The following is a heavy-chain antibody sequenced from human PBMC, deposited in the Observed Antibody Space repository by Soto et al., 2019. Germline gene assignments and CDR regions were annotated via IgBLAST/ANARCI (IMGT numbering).Heavy chain of an antibody. J-gene: IGHJ6*02. CDR1: GYTFTSYA. Sequence: QVQLVQSGAEVKKPGASVKVSCKASGYTFTSYAMHWVRQAPGQRLEWMGWINAGNGNTKYSQKFQGRVTITRDTSASTAYMELSSLRSEDTAVYYCARGIAAAGPYYGMDVWGQGTTVTVSS. V-gene: IGHV1-3*01. CDR3: ARGIAAAGPYYGMDV. CDR2: INAGNGNT. D-gene: IGHD6-13*01.